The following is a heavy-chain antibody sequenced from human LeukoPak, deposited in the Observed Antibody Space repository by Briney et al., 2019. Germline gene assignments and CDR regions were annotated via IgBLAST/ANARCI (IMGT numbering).Heavy chain of an antibody. CDR1: GFIVSNNY. CDR2: IYSGGST. CDR3: ATRVSTSRSFDY. J-gene: IGHJ4*02. V-gene: IGHV3-53*01. Sequence: GGSLRLSCAPSGFIVSNNYMTWVRQAPGKGLEWVSVIYSGGSTYYADSVKGRFTISRDNSKNTLYLQMNSLRTEDTAVYYCATRVSTSRSFDYWGQGTLVTVSS.